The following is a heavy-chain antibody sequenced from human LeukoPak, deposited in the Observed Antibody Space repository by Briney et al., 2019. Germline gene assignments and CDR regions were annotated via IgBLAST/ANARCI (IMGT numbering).Heavy chain of an antibody. V-gene: IGHV3-30*04. CDR1: GFTFSSYA. Sequence: GRSLRLSCAASGFTFSSYAMHWVRQAPGKGLEWMAFITYDGSDTYFADSVKGRFTLSRDNSKNALYLQMNSLRTADTAVYYCARPGGYAFDIWGQGTMVTVSS. D-gene: IGHD3-10*01. CDR3: ARPGGYAFDI. CDR2: ITYDGSDT. J-gene: IGHJ3*02.